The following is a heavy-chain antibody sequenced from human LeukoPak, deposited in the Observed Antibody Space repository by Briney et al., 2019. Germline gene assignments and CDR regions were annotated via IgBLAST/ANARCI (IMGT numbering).Heavy chain of an antibody. J-gene: IGHJ4*02. CDR2: IYTSGST. Sequence: SETLSLTCTVSGGSISSGSYYWSWIRQPAGKGLEWIGRIYTSGSTNYNPSLKSRVTISVDTSKNQFSLRLSSVTAADTAVYYCARSNYGGNFDYWGQGTLVIVSS. D-gene: IGHD4-23*01. CDR1: GGSISSGSYY. V-gene: IGHV4-61*02. CDR3: ARSNYGGNFDY.